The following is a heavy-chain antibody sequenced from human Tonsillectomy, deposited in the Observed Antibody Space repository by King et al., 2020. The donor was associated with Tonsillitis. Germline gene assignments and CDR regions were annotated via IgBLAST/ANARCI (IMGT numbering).Heavy chain of an antibody. CDR1: GFSFSGYS. D-gene: IGHD3-10*01. V-gene: IGHV3-21*01. J-gene: IGHJ3*02. CDR2: ITRRGDQM. Sequence: VQLVESGGGLAKPGGSLRLSCAASGFSFSGYSMTWVRQAPGKGLEWVSSITRRGDQMYYAASVRGRFTISRDNSWDSLSLRMNSLRVDDTAVYFCARGHYQRFRVEDAFEMWGQGTTVTVSA. CDR3: ARGHYQRFRVEDAFEM.